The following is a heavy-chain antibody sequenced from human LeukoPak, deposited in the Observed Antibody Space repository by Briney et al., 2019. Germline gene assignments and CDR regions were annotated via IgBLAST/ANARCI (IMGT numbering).Heavy chain of an antibody. CDR2: INHSGST. Sequence: SETLSLTCAVYGGSFSGYYWSWIRQPPGKGLEWIGEINHSGSTNYNPSLKSRVTISVDTSKNQFSLKLSSVTAADTAVYYCARGGGYDILTGYYIRRDLDYWGQGTLVTVSS. V-gene: IGHV4-34*01. CDR1: GGSFSGYY. CDR3: ARGGGYDILTGYYIRRDLDY. J-gene: IGHJ4*02. D-gene: IGHD3-9*01.